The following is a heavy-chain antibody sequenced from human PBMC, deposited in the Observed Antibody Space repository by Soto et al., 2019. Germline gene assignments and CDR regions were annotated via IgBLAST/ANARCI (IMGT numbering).Heavy chain of an antibody. Sequence: GGSLRLSCAASGFTFSSYAMHWVRQAPGKGLEWVAVISYDGSNKYYADSVKGRFTISRDNSKNTLYLQMNSLRAEDTAVYYSARDILLMVYATPNNYYYYCMDVWGKGTTVTVSS. J-gene: IGHJ6*03. CDR1: GFTFSSYA. CDR2: ISYDGSNK. CDR3: ARDILLMVYATPNNYYYYCMDV. D-gene: IGHD2-8*01. V-gene: IGHV3-30-3*01.